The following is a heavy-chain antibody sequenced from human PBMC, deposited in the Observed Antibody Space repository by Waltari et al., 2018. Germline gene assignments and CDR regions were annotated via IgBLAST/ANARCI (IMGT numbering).Heavy chain of an antibody. Sequence: QVLLVQSGAEVKKPGASVKVSCKASGYVFTNYYIHWVRQAPGQGPEWMGWVNPDTGNANYAPNFRGRVTMTWDTSINTAFMDLSGLKSDDTAVYYCARDRTTMAARPGDYWGQGTLVTVSS. J-gene: IGHJ4*02. CDR3: ARDRTTMAARPGDY. CDR1: GYVFTNYY. D-gene: IGHD6-6*01. V-gene: IGHV1-2*02. CDR2: VNPDTGNA.